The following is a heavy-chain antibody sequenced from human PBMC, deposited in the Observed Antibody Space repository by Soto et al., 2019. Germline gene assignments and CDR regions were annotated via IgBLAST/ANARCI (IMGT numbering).Heavy chain of an antibody. CDR1: GYTFTSYD. V-gene: IGHV1-8*01. J-gene: IGHJ4*02. CDR3: ATRRQTFFDF. CDR2: MNPNSGNT. D-gene: IGHD3-3*02. Sequence: ASVKVSCKASGYTFTSYDINWVRQATGQGLEWMGWMNPNSGNTGHAQKFQGRVTMTRNTSISTAYMELSGLRSEDTAVYYCATRRQTFFDFWGQATPVTVSS.